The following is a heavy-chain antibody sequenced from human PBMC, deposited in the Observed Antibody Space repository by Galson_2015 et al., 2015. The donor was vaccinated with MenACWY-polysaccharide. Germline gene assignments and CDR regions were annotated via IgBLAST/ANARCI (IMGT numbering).Heavy chain of an antibody. D-gene: IGHD4-23*01. Sequence: SLRLSCAASGFPFSSYAIHWVRQAPGKGLEWVAVISYDGSDKYYADSVKGRFTISRDNPKNTLYLQMNSLRAEDTAVYYCAKPFYGGNSYGAFNIWGQGTMVTDSS. CDR2: ISYDGSDK. J-gene: IGHJ3*02. CDR3: AKPFYGGNSYGAFNI. CDR1: GFPFSSYA. V-gene: IGHV3-30*18.